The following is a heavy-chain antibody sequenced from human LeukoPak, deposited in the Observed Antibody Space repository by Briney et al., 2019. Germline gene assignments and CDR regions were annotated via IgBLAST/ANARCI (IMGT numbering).Heavy chain of an antibody. Sequence: GGSLRLSCAPSGFTFSSYAMHWVRQAPGEGLEWVAVISYAGSNKFYADSVRGRVTISRDNSKNTLYLQMNNLKTEDTAVYYCARGQHRVTYSDDAFDIWGQGTMVTVSS. CDR3: ARGQHRVTYSDDAFDI. CDR2: ISYAGSNK. V-gene: IGHV3-30-3*01. CDR1: GFTFSSYA. J-gene: IGHJ3*02. D-gene: IGHD4-11*01.